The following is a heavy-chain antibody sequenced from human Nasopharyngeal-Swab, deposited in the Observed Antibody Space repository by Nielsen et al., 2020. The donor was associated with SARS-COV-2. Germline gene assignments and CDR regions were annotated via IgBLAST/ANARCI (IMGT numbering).Heavy chain of an antibody. V-gene: IGHV3-21*01. CDR1: GFTFSSYS. D-gene: IGHD5-12*01. CDR2: ISSSSSYI. CDR3: AGGSGYDTFDY. Sequence: GESLKISCAASGFTFSSYSMNWVRQAPEKGLEWVSSISSSSSYIYYADSVKGRFTISRDNAKNSLYLQMNSLRAEDTAVYYCAGGSGYDTFDYWGQGTPVTVSS. J-gene: IGHJ4*02.